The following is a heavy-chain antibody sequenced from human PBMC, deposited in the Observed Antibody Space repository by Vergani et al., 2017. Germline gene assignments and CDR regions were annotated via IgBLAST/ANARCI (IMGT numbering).Heavy chain of an antibody. CDR1: GGSISSGGYY. V-gene: IGHV4-31*03. Sequence: QVQLQESGPGLVKPSQTLSLTCTVSGGSISSGGYYWSWIRQHPGKGLEWIGYIYYSGSTNYNPSLKSRVTISVDTSKNQFSLKLSSVTAADTAVYYCATTGESVFGDDAFDIWGQGTMVTVSS. J-gene: IGHJ3*02. D-gene: IGHD7-27*01. CDR3: ATTGESVFGDDAFDI. CDR2: IYYSGST.